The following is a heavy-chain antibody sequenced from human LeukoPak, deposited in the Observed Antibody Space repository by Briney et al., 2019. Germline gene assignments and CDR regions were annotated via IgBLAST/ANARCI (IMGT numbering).Heavy chain of an antibody. CDR1: GYKFTDDY. Sequence: ASVKVSCKASGYKFTDDYMHWVRQAPGQGLEFMGWINPDSGFTNYAQKFKGRVTMTRDTSISTAYLEVRSLTSDDTAVYYCAPTAESYTSWWKVWGQGTLVTVSS. V-gene: IGHV1-2*02. CDR2: INPDSGFT. J-gene: IGHJ4*02. D-gene: IGHD3-16*01. CDR3: APTAESYTSWWKV.